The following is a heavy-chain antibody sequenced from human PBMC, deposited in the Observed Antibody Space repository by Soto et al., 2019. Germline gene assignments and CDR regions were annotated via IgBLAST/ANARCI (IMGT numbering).Heavy chain of an antibody. V-gene: IGHV3-48*02. Sequence: PGGSLRLSCAASGFTFSSHSMNWVRQAPGKGLEWVSYITSSSTMYYADSVRGRFTISRDNAKNSLFLQMNSLREEDTAVYYCARDSDSWYYWGQGTLVTVSS. D-gene: IGHD6-13*01. CDR1: GFTFSSHS. CDR2: ITSSSTM. CDR3: ARDSDSWYY. J-gene: IGHJ4*02.